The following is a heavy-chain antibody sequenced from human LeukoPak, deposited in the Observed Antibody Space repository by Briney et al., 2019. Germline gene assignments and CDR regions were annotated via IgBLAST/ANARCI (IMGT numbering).Heavy chain of an antibody. CDR3: ATHHVGDYVKF. V-gene: IGHV4-39*07. D-gene: IGHD4-17*01. CDR2: ISSSGSP. Sequence: PSETLSLTCTVSGASISTSSFYWGWICQPPGKGLEWIGSISSSGSPYYNPSLKSRVSISGDTSKNQFSLKLSSVTAADTAVYYCATHHVGDYVKFWGQGTLVTVSS. J-gene: IGHJ4*02. CDR1: GASISTSSFY.